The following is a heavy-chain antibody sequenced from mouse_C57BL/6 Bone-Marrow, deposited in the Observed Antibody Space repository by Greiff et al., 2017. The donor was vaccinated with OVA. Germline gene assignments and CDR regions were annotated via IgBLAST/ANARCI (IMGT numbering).Heavy chain of an antibody. CDR3: ARDGYSNSAWFAY. CDR1: GYTFTSYW. CDR2: IYPGSGST. Sequence: QVQLQQPGAELVKPGASVKMSCKASGYTFTSYWITWVKQRPGQGLEWIGDIYPGSGSTNYNEKFKGKATLTVDTSSSTAYMQLSSLTSEDSAVYYCARDGYSNSAWFAYWGQGTLVTVSA. V-gene: IGHV1-55*01. J-gene: IGHJ3*01. D-gene: IGHD2-5*01.